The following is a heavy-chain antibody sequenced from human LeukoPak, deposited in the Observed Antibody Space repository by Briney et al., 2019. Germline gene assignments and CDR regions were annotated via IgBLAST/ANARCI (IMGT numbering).Heavy chain of an antibody. CDR3: ARAHLKTMAPRPYSYFFDL. D-gene: IGHD6-6*01. J-gene: IGHJ4*02. CDR1: GYTFTSYD. CDR2: MNPNSGNT. Sequence: ASVKVSCKASGYTFTSYDINWVRQATGQGLEWMGWMNPNSGNTGYAQKFQGRVTNTRNTSISTAYMEVRSLRSKDTAVYYCARAHLKTMAPRPYSYFFDLWAQETGDTVS. V-gene: IGHV1-8*01.